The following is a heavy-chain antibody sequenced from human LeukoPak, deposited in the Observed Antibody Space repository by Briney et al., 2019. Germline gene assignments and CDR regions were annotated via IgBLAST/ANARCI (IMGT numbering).Heavy chain of an antibody. CDR1: GFTFSGYG. J-gene: IGHJ4*02. D-gene: IGHD3-22*01. Sequence: GRSLRLSCAASGFTFSGYGMHWVRQAPGKGLEWVAVIWYDGSNKYYADSVKGRFTISRDNSKNTLYLQMNSLRAEDTAVYYCARVRRYYDSSGQFDYWGQGTLVTVSS. CDR2: IWYDGSNK. CDR3: ARVRRYYDSSGQFDY. V-gene: IGHV3-33*01.